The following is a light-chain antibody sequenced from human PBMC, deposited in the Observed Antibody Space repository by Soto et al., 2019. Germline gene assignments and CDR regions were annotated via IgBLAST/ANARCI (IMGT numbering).Light chain of an antibody. CDR3: QHYNNWPIT. CDR2: AAS. V-gene: IGKV1-12*01. Sequence: IQMTQSQSSASASVRDRVTITCRASQGISTWLAWYQQKPGKAPKLLIYAASTLQSGVPSRFSGSGSGTDFTLTISSLQAADFAVYHCQHYNNWPITFGQGTRLEI. CDR1: QGISTW. J-gene: IGKJ5*01.